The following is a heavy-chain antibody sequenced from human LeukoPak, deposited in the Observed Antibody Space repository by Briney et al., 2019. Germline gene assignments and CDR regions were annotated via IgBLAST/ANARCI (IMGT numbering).Heavy chain of an antibody. Sequence: SETLSLTCTVSGGSISSYYWSWIRQPPGKGLEWGGYIYYSGSTNYNPSLKSRVTISVETSKNQFSLKLSSVTAADTAVYYCARMYSSGYDAFDIWGQGTMVTVSS. J-gene: IGHJ3*02. CDR2: IYYSGST. V-gene: IGHV4-59*01. CDR1: GGSISSYY. CDR3: ARMYSSGYDAFDI. D-gene: IGHD6-19*01.